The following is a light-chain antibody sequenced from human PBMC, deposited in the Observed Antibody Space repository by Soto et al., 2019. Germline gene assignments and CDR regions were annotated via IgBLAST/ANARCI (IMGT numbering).Light chain of an antibody. V-gene: IGKV3-15*01. J-gene: IGKJ4*01. CDR2: AAP. CDR1: QSIDSK. Sequence: IVMTQSPATLSVSPGERATLSCRAGQSIDSKLAWYQQRPGQAPRLLIYAAPTRATGVPTRFSGSRSGAEFTLTINSLQSEDFAVYYCQPYNNWPLTFGGGTKV. CDR3: QPYNNWPLT.